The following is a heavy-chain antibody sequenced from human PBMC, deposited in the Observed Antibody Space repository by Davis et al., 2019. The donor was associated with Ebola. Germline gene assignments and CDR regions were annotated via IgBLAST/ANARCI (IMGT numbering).Heavy chain of an antibody. Sequence: PSETLSLTCAVSGGSISSGGYSWSWIRQPPGKGLEWIGYIYHSGSTYYNPSLKSRVTISVDRSKNQFSLKLSSVTAADTAVYYCARYYGSDGMDVWGQGTTVTVSS. CDR1: GGSISSGGYS. CDR2: IYHSGST. CDR3: ARYYGSDGMDV. D-gene: IGHD3-10*01. J-gene: IGHJ6*02. V-gene: IGHV4-30-2*01.